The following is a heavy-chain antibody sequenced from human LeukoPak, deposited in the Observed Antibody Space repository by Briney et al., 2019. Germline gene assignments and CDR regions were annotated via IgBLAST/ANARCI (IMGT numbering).Heavy chain of an antibody. CDR2: TYSSGST. Sequence: GGSLRLSCAASDFTVSSNSMSWVRQAPGKGLEWVSVTYSSGSTHYADSVKGRFTISRDSSKNTLYLQMNSLRAEDTAVYYCATESYGGAWGQGTLVTVPS. CDR3: ATESYGGA. D-gene: IGHD1-26*01. J-gene: IGHJ4*02. CDR1: DFTVSSNS. V-gene: IGHV3-53*01.